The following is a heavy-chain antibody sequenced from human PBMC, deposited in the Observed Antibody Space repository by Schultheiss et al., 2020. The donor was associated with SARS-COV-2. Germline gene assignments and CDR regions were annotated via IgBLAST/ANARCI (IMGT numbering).Heavy chain of an antibody. D-gene: IGHD6-19*01. J-gene: IGHJ6*02. CDR3: ARDLAVEEGDYYGMDV. CDR1: GFTFSSYA. CDR2: ISSNGGST. Sequence: GGSLRLSCAASGFTFSSYAMHWVRQAPGKGLEYVSAISSNGGSTYYANSVKGRFTISRDNSKNTLYLQMGSLRAKDMAVYYSARDLAVEEGDYYGMDVWGQGTTVTVSS. V-gene: IGHV3-64*01.